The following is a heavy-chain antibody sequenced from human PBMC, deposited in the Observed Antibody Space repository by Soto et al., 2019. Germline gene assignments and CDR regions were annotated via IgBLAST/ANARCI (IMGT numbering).Heavy chain of an antibody. CDR3: ARDLVDTPMAFSGRYLDY. V-gene: IGHV1-18*01. CDR1: GYSFTTHA. J-gene: IGHJ4*02. Sequence: QVQLVQSGPEVKEPGASVKVSCKTSGYSFTTHAISWVRQAPGQGLEWMGWISPYNGNTNHAQRLQGRVAMTTDTSTSTAYMELRSLTSDDTAMYYCARDLVDTPMAFSGRYLDYWGQGTLVTVSS. CDR2: ISPYNGNT. D-gene: IGHD5-18*01.